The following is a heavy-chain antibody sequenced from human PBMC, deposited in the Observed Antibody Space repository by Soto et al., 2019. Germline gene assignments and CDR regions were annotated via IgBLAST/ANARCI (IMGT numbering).Heavy chain of an antibody. J-gene: IGHJ4*02. CDR2: VYYNGIT. CDR1: GGSINNHY. V-gene: IGHV4-59*11. D-gene: IGHD7-27*01. Sequence: QVQLQESGPGLVKPSETLSLTCTVSGGSINNHYWSWIRQPPGKGLEWLGYVYYNGITNYNPSLKSRVTMSADTSKNQWSLNLTSLTAADTAIYYCTRANWYSEYWGQGTLVTVSS. CDR3: TRANWYSEY.